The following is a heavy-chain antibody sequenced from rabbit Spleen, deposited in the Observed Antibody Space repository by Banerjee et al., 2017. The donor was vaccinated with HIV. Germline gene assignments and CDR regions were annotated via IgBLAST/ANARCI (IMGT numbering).Heavy chain of an antibody. J-gene: IGHJ6*01. D-gene: IGHD8-1*01. Sequence: QEQREEAGGGLVKAGGSLTLTCTASGFSFTDKDVMCWVRQAPGKGLEWIGCINTITGKTVYATWAKGRFTISRASSTTVFLQMTSLTAADPATYCCARDTGSSFSSYGMDLWGPGTLVTVS. CDR1: GFSFTDKDV. CDR3: ARDTGSSFSSYGMDL. V-gene: IGHV1S45*01. CDR2: INTITGKT.